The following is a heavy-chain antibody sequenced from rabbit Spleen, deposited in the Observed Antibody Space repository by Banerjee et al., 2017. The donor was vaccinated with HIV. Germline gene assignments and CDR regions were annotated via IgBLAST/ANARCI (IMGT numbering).Heavy chain of an antibody. Sequence: QELLVESGGGLVQPGGSLKLSCKATGFSFSDRDVMCWVRQAPGKGLEWIACINTATGKAVYSSWAKGRFTISTTSSTTVTLQITSLTAADTATYFCARGLTGVIGWNFYLWGQGTLVTVS. CDR2: INTATGKA. CDR1: GFSFSDRDV. D-gene: IGHD1-1*01. V-gene: IGHV1S45*01. CDR3: ARGLTGVIGWNFYL. J-gene: IGHJ3*01.